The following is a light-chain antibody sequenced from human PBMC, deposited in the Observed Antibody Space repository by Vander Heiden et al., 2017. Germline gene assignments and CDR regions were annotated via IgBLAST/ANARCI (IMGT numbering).Light chain of an antibody. CDR1: SSNIGNNY. CDR3: DTSDSSSSAYV. CDR2: DDN. V-gene: IGLV1-51*01. Sequence: QSVLTQPPSVSAAPGQKVTISCSGSSSNIGNNYVSWYQQLPETAPNLLIYDDNKRHSGIPERFSGSKSGTSATLSTTGLQTGDEADYYCDTSDSSSSAYVFGNGTKITVL. J-gene: IGLJ1*01.